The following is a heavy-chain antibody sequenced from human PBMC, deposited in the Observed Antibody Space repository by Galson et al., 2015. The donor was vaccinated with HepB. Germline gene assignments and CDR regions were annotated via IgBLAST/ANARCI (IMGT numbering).Heavy chain of an antibody. CDR1: GYTFTSYG. V-gene: IGHV1-18*01. D-gene: IGHD2-2*01. CDR2: ISAYNGNT. Sequence: SVKVSCKASGYTFTSYGISWVRQAPGQGLEWTGWISAYNGNTNYAQKLQGRVTMTTDTSTSTAYMELRSLRSDDTAVYYCARTYCSSTSCYGVNDYWGQGTLVTVSS. J-gene: IGHJ4*02. CDR3: ARTYCSSTSCYGVNDY.